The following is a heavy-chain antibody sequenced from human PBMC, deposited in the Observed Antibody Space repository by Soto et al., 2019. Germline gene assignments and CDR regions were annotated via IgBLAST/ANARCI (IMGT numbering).Heavy chain of an antibody. CDR2: INPNSGGT. Sequence: APVKACWKASGYAFTGCYLQWARQAPGKGLEWMGWINPNSGGTNYAQKFQGWVTMTRDTSISTAYMELSRLRSDDTAVYYCARGLEYSNGGGYDAFDIWGQGTMVTVSS. CDR1: GYAFTGCY. J-gene: IGHJ3*02. D-gene: IGHD6-6*01. V-gene: IGHV1-2*04. CDR3: ARGLEYSNGGGYDAFDI.